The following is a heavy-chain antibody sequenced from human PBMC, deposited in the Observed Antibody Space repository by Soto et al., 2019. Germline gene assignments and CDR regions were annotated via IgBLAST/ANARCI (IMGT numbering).Heavy chain of an antibody. Sequence: PGGSLRLSCAASGFTFSSYSMNWVRQAPGKGLEWVSYISSSSSTIYYADSVKGRFTISRDNAKNSLYLQMNSLGDEDTAVYYCARIGRREGSGRPYYYYGMDVWGQGTTVTVSS. J-gene: IGHJ6*02. V-gene: IGHV3-48*02. CDR3: ARIGRREGSGRPYYYYGMDV. CDR2: ISSSSSTI. CDR1: GFTFSSYS. D-gene: IGHD3-10*01.